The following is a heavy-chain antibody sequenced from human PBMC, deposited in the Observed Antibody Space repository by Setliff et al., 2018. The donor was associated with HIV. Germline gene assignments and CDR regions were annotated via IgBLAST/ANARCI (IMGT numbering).Heavy chain of an antibody. CDR2: IYTSGST. J-gene: IGHJ6*02. CDR3: ARDSPNANFGVVISDV. CDR1: GGSISSGSYY. D-gene: IGHD3-3*01. Sequence: SETLSLTCTVSGGSISSGSYYWSWIRQPAGKGLEWIGRIYTSGSTNYNPSLKSRVTISVDTSKNQFSLKLSSVTAADTAVYYCARDSPNANFGVVISDVWGQGTTVTV. V-gene: IGHV4-61*02.